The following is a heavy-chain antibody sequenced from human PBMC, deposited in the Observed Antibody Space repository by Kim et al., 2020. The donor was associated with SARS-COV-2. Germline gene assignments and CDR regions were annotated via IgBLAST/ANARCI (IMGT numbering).Heavy chain of an antibody. CDR3: ARAGSYYWYFDL. V-gene: IGHV1-69*01. J-gene: IGHJ2*01. D-gene: IGHD6-25*01. Sequence: NYAQTFQGRVTITADESTSTAYMELSSLRSEDTAVYYCARAGSYYWYFDLWGRGTLVTVSS.